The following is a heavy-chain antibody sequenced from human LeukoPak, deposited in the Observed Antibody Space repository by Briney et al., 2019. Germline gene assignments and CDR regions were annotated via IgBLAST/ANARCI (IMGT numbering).Heavy chain of an antibody. V-gene: IGHV3-66*01. CDR1: GFTVSSNY. CDR2: LYSGGNT. CDR3: ARGAYSSGWLFDY. J-gene: IGHJ4*02. Sequence: EGSLRLSCAASGFTVSSNYMTCVRQTPGKGLEWVSLLYSGGNTYYAGSVKDRFIISRDNSKNTLYLQMNTLRDEDTAVYYCARGAYSSGWLFDYWGQGTQVTVSS. D-gene: IGHD6-19*01.